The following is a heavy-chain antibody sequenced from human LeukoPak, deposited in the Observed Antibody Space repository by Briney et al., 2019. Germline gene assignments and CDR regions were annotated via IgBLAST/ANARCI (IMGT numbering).Heavy chain of an antibody. D-gene: IGHD6-6*01. V-gene: IGHV3-23*01. Sequence: PGGSLRLSCAASGFTYSSNAMSWVRQAPGKGLRWVSAISATGGTTYYADSVKGRFTISRDNSKNTLYLQMSTLRAEDTAVYYCAKDRGYSSSSESDYWGQGTLVTVSS. CDR1: GFTYSSNA. CDR2: ISATGGTT. CDR3: AKDRGYSSSSESDY. J-gene: IGHJ4*02.